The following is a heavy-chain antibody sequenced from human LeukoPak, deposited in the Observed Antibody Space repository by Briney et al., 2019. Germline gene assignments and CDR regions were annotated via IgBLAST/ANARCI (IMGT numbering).Heavy chain of an antibody. CDR2: IIPIVGTA. D-gene: IGHD3-10*01. J-gene: IGHJ6*03. CDR1: GGTFCSYA. Sequence: SAKVSCYAAGGTFCSYAISWVRQAPEQGLEWWGGIIPIVGTANYAQKVQARVTITTVESTSTAYMELSSLRSEDTAVYYCASSVRGVGPSDYYYYMDVWGKGTTVTVSS. V-gene: IGHV1-69*05. CDR3: ASSVRGVGPSDYYYYMDV.